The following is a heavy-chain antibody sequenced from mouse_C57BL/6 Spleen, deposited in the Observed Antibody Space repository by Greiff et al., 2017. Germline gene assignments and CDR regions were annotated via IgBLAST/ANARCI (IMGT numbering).Heavy chain of an antibody. J-gene: IGHJ4*01. CDR2: IYPGDGDT. CDR3: GAAYYDAMDY. CDR1: GYAFSSSW. Sequence: VQLQQSGSELVKPGASVKISCKASGYAFSSSWMNWVKQRPGKGLEWIGRIYPGDGDTNYNGKFKGKATLTADKSSSTAYMQLSSLTSEDSAVYFCGAAYYDAMDYWGQGTSVTVSS. V-gene: IGHV1-82*01. D-gene: IGHD2-10*01.